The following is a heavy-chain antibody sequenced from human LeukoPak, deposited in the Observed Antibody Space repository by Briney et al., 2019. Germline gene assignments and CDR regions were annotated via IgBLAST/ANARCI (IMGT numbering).Heavy chain of an antibody. V-gene: IGHV1-46*01. D-gene: IGHD3-3*01. J-gene: IGHJ6*03. CDR1: GYTFTSYY. Sequence: GASVKVSCKASGYTFTSYYMHWVRQAPGQGLEWMGIINPSGGSTSYAQKFQGRVTMTRDMSTSTVYMELSSLRSEDSAVYYCARARRGYYDFWSGYSQYYYYMDVWGKGTTVTVSS. CDR3: ARARRGYYDFWSGYSQYYYYMDV. CDR2: INPSGGST.